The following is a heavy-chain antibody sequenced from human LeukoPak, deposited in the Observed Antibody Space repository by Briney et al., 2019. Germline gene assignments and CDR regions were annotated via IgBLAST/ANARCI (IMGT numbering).Heavy chain of an antibody. Sequence: GGSLRLSCAASGLSFSNYWMHWVRQAPGKGLVWVARTNLHGTAVDYADSVKGRFTISRDNAKNPLFLQMNSLRAEDTAVYYCASAYTYVRLGDHWGQGTLVTVSS. J-gene: IGHJ4*02. CDR2: TNLHGTAV. V-gene: IGHV3-74*01. CDR3: ASAYTYVRLGDH. D-gene: IGHD3-16*01. CDR1: GLSFSNYW.